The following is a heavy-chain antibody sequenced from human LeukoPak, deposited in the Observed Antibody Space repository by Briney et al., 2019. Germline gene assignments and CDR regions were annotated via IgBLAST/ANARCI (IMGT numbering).Heavy chain of an antibody. CDR1: GYIFTNFC. V-gene: IGHV1-18*01. Sequence: ASVKVSCKASGYIFTNFCISLVRQARGQGLEWMGWISGYNGNTKYVQKLQGRVTMPTDTSTSTAYMDLRSMKFADTAVYYCARDLTHRSNYDNSGYQIVPAFWGQGTLVTVSS. CDR3: ARDLTHRSNYDNSGYQIVPAF. J-gene: IGHJ4*02. D-gene: IGHD3-22*01. CDR2: ISGYNGNT.